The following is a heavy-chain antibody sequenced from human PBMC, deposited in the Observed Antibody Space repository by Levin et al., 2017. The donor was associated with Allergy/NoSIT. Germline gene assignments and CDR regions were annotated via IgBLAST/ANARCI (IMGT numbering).Heavy chain of an antibody. CDR2: ISSSGSTI. CDR3: AREMTTVTTRWFDY. J-gene: IGHJ4*02. CDR1: GFTFSDYY. Sequence: GGSLRLSCAASGFTFSDYYMSWIRQAPGKGLEWVSYISSSGSTIYYADSVKGRFTISRDNAKNSLYLQMNSLRAEDTAVYYCAREMTTVTTRWFDYWGQGTLVSVSS. D-gene: IGHD4-17*01. V-gene: IGHV3-11*01.